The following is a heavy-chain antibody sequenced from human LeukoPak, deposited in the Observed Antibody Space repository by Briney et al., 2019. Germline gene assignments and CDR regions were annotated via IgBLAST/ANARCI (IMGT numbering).Heavy chain of an antibody. CDR1: GGSISSHY. CDR3: ARDIAAAGGMDV. J-gene: IGHJ6*02. CDR2: IYYSGST. D-gene: IGHD6-13*01. V-gene: IGHV4-59*11. Sequence: PSETLSLTCTVSGGSISSHYWSWIRQPPGKGLEWIGYIYYSGSTNYNPSLKSRVTISVDTSKNQFSLKLSSVTAADTAVYYCARDIAAAGGMDVWGQGTTVTVSS.